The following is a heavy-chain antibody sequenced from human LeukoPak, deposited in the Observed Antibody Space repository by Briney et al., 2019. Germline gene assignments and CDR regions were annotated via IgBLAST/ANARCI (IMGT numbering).Heavy chain of an antibody. J-gene: IGHJ4*02. Sequence: SETLSLTCAVYGGSFSGYYWGWVRQPPGKGLEWIGNIYYSGSTYYNPSLKSRLTISIDTSKNQFSLKLSSVTAADTALYYCARLMRSDFDCWGQGTLVTVSS. CDR2: IYYSGST. D-gene: IGHD3-16*01. V-gene: IGHV4-34*01. CDR3: ARLMRSDFDC. CDR1: GGSFSGYY.